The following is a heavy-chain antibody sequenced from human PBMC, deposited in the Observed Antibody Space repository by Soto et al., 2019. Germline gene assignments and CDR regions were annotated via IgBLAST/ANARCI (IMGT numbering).Heavy chain of an antibody. CDR1: GFTFSSYS. CDR3: ARGVARSDF. D-gene: IGHD2-15*01. V-gene: IGHV3-21*01. J-gene: IGHJ4*02. CDR2: ISSIITNV. Sequence: PGGSLRLSCAASGFTFSSYSMHWVRQAPGKGLEWVSSISSIITNVYYADSVKGRFTISRDNAKNSLYLQMNSLRAEDTAVYYCARGVARSDFWGQGTLVTVSS.